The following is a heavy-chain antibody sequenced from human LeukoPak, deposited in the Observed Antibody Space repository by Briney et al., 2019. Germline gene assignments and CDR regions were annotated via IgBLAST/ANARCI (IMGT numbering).Heavy chain of an antibody. V-gene: IGHV1-8*01. CDR3: ARGHSWNDLFDYYYMDV. Sequence: ASVKVSCKASGYTFTSYDINWVRQATGQGLEWMGWMNPNSGNTGYAQKFQGRVTMTRNTSISTAYMELSSLRSEDTAVYYCARGHSWNDLFDYYYMDVWGKGTTVTVSS. CDR2: MNPNSGNT. CDR1: GYTFTSYD. J-gene: IGHJ6*03. D-gene: IGHD1-1*01.